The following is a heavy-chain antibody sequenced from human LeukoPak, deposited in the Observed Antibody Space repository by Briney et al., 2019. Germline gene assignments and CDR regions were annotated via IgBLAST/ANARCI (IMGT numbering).Heavy chain of an antibody. J-gene: IGHJ5*02. Sequence: PGGSLRLSCAASGFTFSSYSMNWVRQAPGKGLEWVSSISSSSSYIYYADSVKGRFTISRDNAKNSLYLQMNSLRAEDTAVYYCARDLKRIPRYSWFDPWGQGTLVTVSS. CDR1: GFTFSSYS. D-gene: IGHD6-25*01. V-gene: IGHV3-21*01. CDR3: ARDLKRIPRYSWFDP. CDR2: ISSSSSYI.